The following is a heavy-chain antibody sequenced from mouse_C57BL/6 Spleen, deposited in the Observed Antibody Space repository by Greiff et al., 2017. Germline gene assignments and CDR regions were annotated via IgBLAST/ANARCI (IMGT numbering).Heavy chain of an antibody. J-gene: IGHJ3*01. Sequence: EVNVVESGGGLVKPGGSLKLSCAASGFTFSSYAMSWVRQTPEKRLEWVATISDGGSYTYYPDNVKGRFTISRDNAKNNLYLQMSHLKSEDTAMYYCARYDGAWFAYWGQGTLVTVSA. CDR1: GFTFSSYA. D-gene: IGHD2-14*01. CDR2: ISDGGSYT. V-gene: IGHV5-4*03. CDR3: ARYDGAWFAY.